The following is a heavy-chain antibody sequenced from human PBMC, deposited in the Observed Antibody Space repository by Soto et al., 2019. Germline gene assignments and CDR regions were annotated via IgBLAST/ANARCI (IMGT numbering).Heavy chain of an antibody. CDR2: IYHTGGR. CDR1: GDSINNTYW. Sequence: NPSETLSLTCFVSGDSINNTYWWSWVRQAPEKGLEWIGEIYHTGGRSYMPSLRGRITLSVDTSKNQVSLDLTSVAAADTAVYFCARGFSYRWVYWGQGILVTVSS. D-gene: IGHD3-16*02. V-gene: IGHV4-4*02. J-gene: IGHJ4*02. CDR3: ARGFSYRWVY.